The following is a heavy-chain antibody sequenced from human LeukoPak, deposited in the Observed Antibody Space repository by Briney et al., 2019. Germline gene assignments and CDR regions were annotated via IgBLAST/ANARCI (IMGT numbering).Heavy chain of an antibody. CDR2: INHSGST. J-gene: IGHJ5*02. CDR1: GGSFSGYY. Sequence: SETLSLTCAVYGGSFSGYYWSWLRQPPGKGLEWIGEINHSGSTNYNPSLKSRVTISVDTSKNQFSLKLSSVTAADTAVYYCASRIKKYYYGSGDLGPWFDPWGQGTLVTVSS. CDR3: ASRIKKYYYGSGDLGPWFDP. V-gene: IGHV4-34*01. D-gene: IGHD3-10*01.